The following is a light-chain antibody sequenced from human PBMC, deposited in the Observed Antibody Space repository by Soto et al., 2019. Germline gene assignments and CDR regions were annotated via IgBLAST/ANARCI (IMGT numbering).Light chain of an antibody. CDR3: QQYNNWPPT. CDR1: QSVSSN. V-gene: IGKV3-15*01. J-gene: IGKJ1*01. CDR2: GAS. Sequence: EIVMTQSRATLSVSPGERATLSCRASQSVSSNFAWYQQKPGQAPRLLIYGASTRATGIPARFSGSGSGTDFTLTISSLQSEDFAVYYCQQYNNWPPTFGQGTKVEIK.